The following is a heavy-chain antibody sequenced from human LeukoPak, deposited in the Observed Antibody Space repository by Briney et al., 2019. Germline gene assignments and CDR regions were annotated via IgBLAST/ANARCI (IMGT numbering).Heavy chain of an antibody. V-gene: IGHV4-4*07. CDR2: IYTSGST. CDR3: ARGSTYYDILTGYYRGYSYYYMDV. CDR1: GGSISSYY. D-gene: IGHD3-9*01. Sequence: SETLSLTCTVSGGSISSYYWSWIRQPAGKGLEWIGRIYTSGSTNYNPSLKSRVTMSVDTSKNQFSLKLSSVTAADTPVYYCARGSTYYDILTGYYRGYSYYYMDVWGKGTTVTISS. J-gene: IGHJ6*03.